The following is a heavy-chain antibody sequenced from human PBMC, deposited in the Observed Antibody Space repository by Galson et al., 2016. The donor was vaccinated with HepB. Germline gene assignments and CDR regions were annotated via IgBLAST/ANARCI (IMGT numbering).Heavy chain of an antibody. V-gene: IGHV1-46*01. J-gene: IGHJ3*01. CDR2: ISPSGGRT. CDR1: GYIFTSYY. Sequence: SCKASGYIFTSYYIHWVRQAPGQGPEWMGIISPSGGRTNFAQKFQGRVNMTRDTSRSTVYMELSGLRSEDTGLYFCARDRGFNTSPLDVWGQGTMVTVSS. CDR3: ARDRGFNTSPLDV. D-gene: IGHD3-10*01.